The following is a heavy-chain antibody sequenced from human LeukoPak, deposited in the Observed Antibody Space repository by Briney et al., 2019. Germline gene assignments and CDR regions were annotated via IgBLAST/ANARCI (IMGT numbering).Heavy chain of an antibody. J-gene: IGHJ4*02. V-gene: IGHV4-59*08. CDR2: IYYSGST. CDR3: ARGIAAAVAFDY. D-gene: IGHD6-13*01. Sequence: SETLSLTCTVSGGSIGSYYWSWIRQPPGKGLGWIGYIYYSGSTNYNPSLKSRVTISVDTSKNQFSLKLSSVTAADTAVYYCARGIAAAVAFDYWGQGTLVTVSS. CDR1: GGSIGSYY.